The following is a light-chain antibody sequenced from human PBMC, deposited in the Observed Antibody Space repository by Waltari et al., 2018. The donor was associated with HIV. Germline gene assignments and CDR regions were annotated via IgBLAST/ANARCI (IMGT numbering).Light chain of an antibody. CDR1: SSNIGSNY. V-gene: IGLV1-47*01. CDR3: ATWDDSLSGYV. CDR2: TNN. J-gene: IGLJ1*01. Sequence: QSVLTQPPSASGTPGQRVTISCSGSSSNIGSNYVYWYQQLPGAAPKLLIYTNNHPPSGVPDRVSGSKSGTSASLAITGLRSEDEADYYCATWDDSLSGYVFGTGTKVTVL.